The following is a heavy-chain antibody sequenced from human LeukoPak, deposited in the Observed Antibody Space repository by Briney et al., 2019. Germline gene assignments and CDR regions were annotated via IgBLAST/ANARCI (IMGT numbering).Heavy chain of an antibody. CDR3: ARVSGTFGELY. J-gene: IGHJ4*02. Sequence: QSGGSLRLSCTTSGFTFNNFAMHWVRQAPGKGLEWVSSISTSSSYIYYADSVKGRFTISRDNAKNSLHLQMNSLRAEDTAVYYCARVSGTFGELYWGQGTLVTVSS. CDR2: ISTSSSYI. V-gene: IGHV3-21*01. CDR1: GFTFNNFA. D-gene: IGHD3-10*01.